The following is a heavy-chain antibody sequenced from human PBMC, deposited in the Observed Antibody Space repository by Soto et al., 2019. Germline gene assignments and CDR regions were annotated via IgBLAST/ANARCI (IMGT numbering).Heavy chain of an antibody. Sequence: QLQLQESGPGLVKPSETLSLTCTVSGGSISSSSYYWGWIRQPPGKGLEWIGSIYYSGSTYYNPSLKSRVTISVDTSKNQFSLKLSSVTAADTAVYYCAKRSVAGADFDYWGQGTLVTVSS. CDR3: AKRSVAGADFDY. D-gene: IGHD6-19*01. CDR2: IYYSGST. CDR1: GGSISSSSYY. J-gene: IGHJ4*02. V-gene: IGHV4-39*01.